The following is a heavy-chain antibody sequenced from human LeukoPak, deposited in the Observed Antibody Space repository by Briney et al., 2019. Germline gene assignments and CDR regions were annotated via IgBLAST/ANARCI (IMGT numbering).Heavy chain of an antibody. D-gene: IGHD3-10*01. J-gene: IGHJ4*02. CDR3: ARDRAVLLWFGEFPD. CDR2: INPSGGST. Sequence: ASVKVSCKASGYTFTSYYMHWVRQAPGQGLEWMGIINPSGGSTSYAQKFQGRVTMTRDTSTSTVYMELSSLRSEDTAVYYCARDRAVLLWFGEFPDWGQGTLVTVSS. V-gene: IGHV1-46*01. CDR1: GYTFTSYY.